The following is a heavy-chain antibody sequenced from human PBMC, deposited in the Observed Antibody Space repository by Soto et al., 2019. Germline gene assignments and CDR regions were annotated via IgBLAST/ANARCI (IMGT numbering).Heavy chain of an antibody. CDR1: GFTFSSYG. Sequence: GGSLRLSCAASGFTFSSYGMHWVRQAPGKGLEWVAVISYDGSNKYYADSVKGRFTISRDNSKNTLYLQMNSLRAEDTAVYYCAKSAVIVVVKGPFDYWGQGTLVTVSS. D-gene: IGHD3-22*01. V-gene: IGHV3-30*18. J-gene: IGHJ4*02. CDR3: AKSAVIVVVKGPFDY. CDR2: ISYDGSNK.